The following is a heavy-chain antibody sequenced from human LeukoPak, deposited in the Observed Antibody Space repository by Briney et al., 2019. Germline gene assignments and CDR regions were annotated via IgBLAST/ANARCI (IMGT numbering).Heavy chain of an antibody. CDR1: GYSFSTYR. CDR2: IDPSDLYT. Sequence: GESLKISCKGSGYSFSTYRISWVRQMPGKGLEWMGKIDPSDLYTDYSPSFQGHVTILADTSINTAFLEWSSLKTSDTAIYYCASSIAAAGIGQNTFDIWGQGTVVAVSS. J-gene: IGHJ3*02. D-gene: IGHD6-13*01. V-gene: IGHV5-10-1*01. CDR3: ASSIAAAGIGQNTFDI.